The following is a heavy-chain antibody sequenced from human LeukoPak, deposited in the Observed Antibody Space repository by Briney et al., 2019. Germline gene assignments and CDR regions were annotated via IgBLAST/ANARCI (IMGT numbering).Heavy chain of an antibody. CDR2: ISSDGSNK. J-gene: IGHJ4*02. V-gene: IGHV3-30-3*01. CDR1: GFTFSIYA. CDR3: DPHDSSSHF. D-gene: IGHD6-6*01. Sequence: PGGSLRLSCAAPGFTFSIYAMHWVRQAPGKGLEWVAFISSDGSNKYYADSVKGRFTISRDISKNTLYLQMNSLRDEDTAVYYCDPHDSSSHFWGQGTLVTVSS.